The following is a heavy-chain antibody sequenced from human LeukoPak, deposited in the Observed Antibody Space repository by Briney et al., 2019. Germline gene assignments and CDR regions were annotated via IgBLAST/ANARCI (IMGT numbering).Heavy chain of an antibody. V-gene: IGHV4-38-2*02. CDR2: IFHSGST. CDR3: ARGSSTAATITY. J-gene: IGHJ4*02. D-gene: IGHD5-12*01. Sequence: SETLSLTCTVSGYSISSGYYYGWIRQPPGKGLEWIGRIFHSGSTYYNQSLRSRVTISVVTSTKQFSLLLRCVTAAAKAEDYCARGSSTAATITYWGQGTLVTVSS. CDR1: GYSISSGYY.